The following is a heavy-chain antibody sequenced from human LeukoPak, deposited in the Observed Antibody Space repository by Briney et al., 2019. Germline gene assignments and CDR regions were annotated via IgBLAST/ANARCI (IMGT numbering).Heavy chain of an antibody. CDR3: ARDGEPAVPGGAYFYGMDV. V-gene: IGHV1-46*01. CDR1: GYTFTSYY. CDR2: INPSGGGT. J-gene: IGHJ6*02. Sequence: GASVKVSCKASGYTFTSYYMHWIRQAPGQGLEWMGIINPSGGGTSYAQKFQGRVTMTGDTSTGTVHMELSSLTSDDTAVYYCARDGEPAVPGGAYFYGMDVWGQGTTVTVSS. D-gene: IGHD6-19*01.